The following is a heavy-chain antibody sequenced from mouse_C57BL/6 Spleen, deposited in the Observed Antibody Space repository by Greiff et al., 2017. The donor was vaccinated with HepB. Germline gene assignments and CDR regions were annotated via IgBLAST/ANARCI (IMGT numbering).Heavy chain of an antibody. D-gene: IGHD1-1*01. V-gene: IGHV1-55*01. CDR1: GYTFTSYW. Sequence: QVQLQQSGAELVKPGASVKMSCKASGYTFTSYWITWVKQRPGQGLEWIGDIYPGSGSTNYNEKFKSKATLTVDTSSSTAYMQLSSLTSEDSAVYYCAREGIYYYGSSYLLFAYWGQGTLVTVSA. J-gene: IGHJ3*01. CDR2: IYPGSGST. CDR3: AREGIYYYGSSYLLFAY.